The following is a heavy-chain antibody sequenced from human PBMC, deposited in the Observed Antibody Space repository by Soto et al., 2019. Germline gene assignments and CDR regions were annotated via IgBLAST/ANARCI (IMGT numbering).Heavy chain of an antibody. CDR2: ISGSGGST. CDR1: GFTFSSYA. D-gene: IGHD3-3*01. J-gene: IGHJ4*02. V-gene: IGHV3-23*01. CDR3: VKAPFYDFWSGYVAADFDY. Sequence: PGGSLRLSCAASGFTFSSYAMSWVRQAPGKGLEWVSAISGSGGSTYYADSVKGRFTISRDNSKNTLYLQMNSLRAEDTAVYYCVKAPFYDFWSGYVAADFDYWGQGTLVTVSS.